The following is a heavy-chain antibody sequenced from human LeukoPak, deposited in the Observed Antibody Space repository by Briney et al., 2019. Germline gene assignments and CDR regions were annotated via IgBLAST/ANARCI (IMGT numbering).Heavy chain of an antibody. D-gene: IGHD3-22*01. J-gene: IGHJ6*02. CDR3: ARGPYDSSGFYGMDV. CDR2: IYYSGST. V-gene: IGHV4-31*03. CDR1: GGSISSGGYY. Sequence: SSETLSLTCTVSGGSISSGGYYWSWIRQYPGKGLEWIGYIYYSGSTYYNPSLKSRVTISVDTSENQFSLKLSSVTAADTAVYYCARGPYDSSGFYGMDVWGQGTTVTVSS.